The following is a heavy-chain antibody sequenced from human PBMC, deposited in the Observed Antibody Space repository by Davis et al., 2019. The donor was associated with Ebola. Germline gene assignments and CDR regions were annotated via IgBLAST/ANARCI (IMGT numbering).Heavy chain of an antibody. CDR1: GGSFSGYY. CDR2: INHSGNT. Sequence: MPGGSLRLSCAVYGGSFSGYYWSWIRQPPGKGLEWIGEINHSGNTHCNPSLKSRLTISVDTSKNQFSLKLNSLTATDTAVYYCARRRDSGYDYGADYWGQGTLVTVSS. CDR3: ARRRDSGYDYGADY. J-gene: IGHJ4*02. D-gene: IGHD5-12*01. V-gene: IGHV4-34*01.